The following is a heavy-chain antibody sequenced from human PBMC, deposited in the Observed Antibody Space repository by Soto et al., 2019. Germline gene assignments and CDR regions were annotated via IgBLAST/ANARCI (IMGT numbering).Heavy chain of an antibody. J-gene: IGHJ4*02. V-gene: IGHV3-23*01. CDR1: GFTFSGYA. Sequence: EVQLLESGGGFVQPGGSLRLSCAASGFTFSGYAMSWVRQAPGKGLEWVSAISGSGGSTYYADSVKGRFTISRDNSKNTLYLQMNSLRAEDTAVYYCARVGFYDSSGYYNTFDSWGQGNLVTVSS. D-gene: IGHD3-22*01. CDR2: ISGSGGST. CDR3: ARVGFYDSSGYYNTFDS.